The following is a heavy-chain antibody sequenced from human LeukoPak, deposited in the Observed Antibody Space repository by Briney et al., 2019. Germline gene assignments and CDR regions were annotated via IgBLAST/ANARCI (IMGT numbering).Heavy chain of an antibody. V-gene: IGHV1-8*01. D-gene: IGHD2-2*02. J-gene: IGHJ4*02. Sequence: ASVKVSCKASGCDFSSFDVNWVRQAPGQGLEWMGWVNPNSGNTGYAQKFQGRVTMTRNTSINTAYMGLSNLGSEDTAVYYCARGTPYCISASCYNYWGQGSLVTVSS. CDR1: GCDFSSFD. CDR2: VNPNSGNT. CDR3: ARGTPYCISASCYNY.